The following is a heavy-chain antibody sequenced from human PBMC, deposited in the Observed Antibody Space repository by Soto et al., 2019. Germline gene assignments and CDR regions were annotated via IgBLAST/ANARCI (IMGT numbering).Heavy chain of an antibody. Sequence: GGSLRLSCAASGFTFSMYAMTWVRQAPGKGLKWVSVITGSGRSTYYTDPVKGRFTISRENAKNSLYLQMNSLRAEDTAVYYCARYRSLDPWGQGILVTVSS. V-gene: IGHV3-21*04. CDR1: GFTFSMYA. CDR3: ARYRSLDP. D-gene: IGHD3-16*02. CDR2: ITGSGRST. J-gene: IGHJ5*02.